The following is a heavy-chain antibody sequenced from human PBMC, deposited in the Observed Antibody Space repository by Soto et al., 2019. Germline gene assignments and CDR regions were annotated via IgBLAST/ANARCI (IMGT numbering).Heavy chain of an antibody. CDR2: ISYDGSNK. CDR3: AKDSSGCLDY. J-gene: IGHJ4*02. CDR1: GFTFSSYG. D-gene: IGHD6-19*01. Sequence: QVQLVESGGGVVQPGRSLRLSCAASGFTFSSYGMHWVRQAPGKGLEWVAVISYDGSNKYYADSVKGRFTISRDNSKNTLYLQMNSLRAEDTAVYYCAKDSSGCLDYWGQGTLVTVSS. V-gene: IGHV3-30*18.